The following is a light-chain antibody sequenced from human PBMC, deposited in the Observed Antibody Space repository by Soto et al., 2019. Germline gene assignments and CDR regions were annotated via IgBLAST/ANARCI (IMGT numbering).Light chain of an antibody. Sequence: QPVLTQPPSVSGAPGHRVTISCTGTSSNLGAGYDVHWYQQLPGAAPKLVIFGNRNRPSGVPERFSGSKSGTSASLAITGLQAEDEADYYCQAYDYSLTASVFGGGTKVTVL. CDR1: SSNLGAGYD. CDR2: GNR. V-gene: IGLV1-40*01. J-gene: IGLJ3*02. CDR3: QAYDYSLTASV.